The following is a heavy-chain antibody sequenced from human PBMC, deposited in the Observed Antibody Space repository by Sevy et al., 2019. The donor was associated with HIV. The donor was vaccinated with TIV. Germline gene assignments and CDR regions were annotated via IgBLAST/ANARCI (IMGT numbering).Heavy chain of an antibody. V-gene: IGHV4-34*01. D-gene: IGHD5-12*01. J-gene: IGHJ1*01. CDR1: GGSFSGYY. CDR2: INHSGST. CDR3: ARRGYSGYDPPFQH. Sequence: SETLSLTCAVYGGSFSGYYWSWIRQPPGKGLEWIGEINHSGSTNYNPPLKSRVTISVDTSKNQFSLKLSSVTAADTAVYYCARRGYSGYDPPFQHWGQGTLVTVSS.